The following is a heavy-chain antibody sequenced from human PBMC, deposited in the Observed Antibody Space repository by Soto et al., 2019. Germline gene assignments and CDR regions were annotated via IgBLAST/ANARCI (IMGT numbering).Heavy chain of an antibody. CDR1: GWSLSGYY. J-gene: IGHJ1*01. CDR3: ARRAPTYYDILSRDCYFQH. V-gene: IGHV4-34*01. CDR2: INHSGST. Sequence: PSETLSLTCAVYGWSLSGYYWSWIRQPPGKGLEWIGEINHSGSTNYNPSLKSRVTISVDTSKNQFSLKLSSVTAADTAVYYCARRAPTYYDILSRDCYFQHWGQGTLVTVSS. D-gene: IGHD3-9*01.